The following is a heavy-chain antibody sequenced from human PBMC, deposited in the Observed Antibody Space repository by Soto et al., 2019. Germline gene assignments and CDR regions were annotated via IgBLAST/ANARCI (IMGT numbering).Heavy chain of an antibody. V-gene: IGHV1-18*01. Sequence: ASVKVSCKASGYTFTSYGISWVRQAPGQGFEWMGWISAYNGNTNYAQKLQGRVTMTTDTSTSTAYMELRSLRSDDTAVYYCARGLVVVAAKGYYGMDVWGQGTTVTVSS. J-gene: IGHJ6*02. CDR2: ISAYNGNT. CDR1: GYTFTSYG. D-gene: IGHD2-15*01. CDR3: ARGLVVVAAKGYYGMDV.